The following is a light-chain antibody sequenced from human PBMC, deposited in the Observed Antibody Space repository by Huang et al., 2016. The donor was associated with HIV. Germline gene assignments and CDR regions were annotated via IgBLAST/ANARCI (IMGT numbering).Light chain of an antibody. CDR1: QGISNS. CDR3: QQYYSTPPIT. V-gene: IGKV1-NL1*01. CDR2: AAS. Sequence: DIQMTQSPSSLSASVGDRVTITCRASQGISNSLAWYQQKPGKAPKLLLYAASRLKSGDPSRFSGSGAGTYYTLTISSLQPEDFATYYCQQYYSTPPITFGQGTRLEIK. J-gene: IGKJ5*01.